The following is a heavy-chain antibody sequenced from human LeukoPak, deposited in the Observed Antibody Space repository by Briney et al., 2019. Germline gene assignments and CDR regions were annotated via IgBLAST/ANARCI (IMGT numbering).Heavy chain of an antibody. CDR3: ARGPAAKASGYYYYYMDV. J-gene: IGHJ6*03. V-gene: IGHV4-59*01. Sequence: SETLSLTCTVSGGSISSYYWSWIRQPPGKGLEWIGYIYYSGSTNYNPSLKSRVTISVDTSKNQFSLKLSSVTAADTAVYYCARGPAAKASGYYYYYMDVWGKGTTVTVSS. D-gene: IGHD2-2*01. CDR2: IYYSGST. CDR1: GGSISSYY.